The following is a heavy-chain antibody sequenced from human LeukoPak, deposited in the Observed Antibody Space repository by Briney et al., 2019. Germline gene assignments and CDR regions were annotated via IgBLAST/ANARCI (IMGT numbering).Heavy chain of an antibody. Sequence: GGSLRLSCAASGFTFSSYAMHWVRQAPGKGLEWVAVISYDGSNKYYADSVKGRFTISRDNSKNTLYLQMNSLRAEDTAVYYCAKDRFARRNANGAYSSSWSGAFDIWGQGTMVTVSS. J-gene: IGHJ3*02. D-gene: IGHD6-13*01. CDR3: AKDRFARRNANGAYSSSWSGAFDI. CDR2: ISYDGSNK. V-gene: IGHV3-30-3*01. CDR1: GFTFSSYA.